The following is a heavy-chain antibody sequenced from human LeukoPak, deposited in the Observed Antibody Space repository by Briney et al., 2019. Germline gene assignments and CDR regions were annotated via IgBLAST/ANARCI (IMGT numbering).Heavy chain of an antibody. J-gene: IGHJ3*02. CDR1: GGSISSDDYC. V-gene: IGHV4-31*03. CDR3: AKSREEIRGLDAFDI. D-gene: IGHD5-24*01. Sequence: PSQTLSLTCSVSGGSISSDDYCWNWIRQHPGKGLEWIGYIYYSGSTYYNPSLKSRVALSVDTSKNQFSLKLSSLTAADTAVYYCAKSREEIRGLDAFDIWGQGIMVTVSS. CDR2: IYYSGST.